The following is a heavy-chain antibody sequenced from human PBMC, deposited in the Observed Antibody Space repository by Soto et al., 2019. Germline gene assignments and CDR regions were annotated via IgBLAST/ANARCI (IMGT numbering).Heavy chain of an antibody. D-gene: IGHD6-19*01. CDR3: ARSLAVDENYMDV. Sequence: PSETLSLTCAVSGGSINSNYWSWIRQPPGKGLEWIGYIYYSGSTNYNPSLKSRVTISVDTSKNQFSLKLSSVTAADTAVYYGARSLAVDENYMDVWGKGTTVTGSS. CDR1: GGSINSNY. V-gene: IGHV4-59*01. CDR2: IYYSGST. J-gene: IGHJ6*03.